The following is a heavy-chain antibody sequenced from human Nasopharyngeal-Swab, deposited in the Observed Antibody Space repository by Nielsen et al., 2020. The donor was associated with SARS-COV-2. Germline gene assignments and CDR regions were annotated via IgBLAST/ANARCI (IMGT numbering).Heavy chain of an antibody. J-gene: IGHJ6*03. CDR2: IYYSGST. CDR3: AGLWFGLWYMDV. CDR1: GYSISSGYY. D-gene: IGHD3-10*01. Sequence: SETLSLTCAVSGYSISSGYYWGWIRQPPGKGLEWIGSIYYSGSTYYNPSLKSRVTISVDTSKNQFSLKLSSVTAADTAVYYCAGLWFGLWYMDVWGKGTTVTVSS. V-gene: IGHV4-38-2*01.